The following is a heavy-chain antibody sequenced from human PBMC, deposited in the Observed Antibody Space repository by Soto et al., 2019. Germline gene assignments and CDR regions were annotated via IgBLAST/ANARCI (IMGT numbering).Heavy chain of an antibody. CDR1: GGSITRGGYY. J-gene: IGHJ5*02. V-gene: IGHV4-31*03. Sequence: QVQLQESGPGLVKPSETLSLTCTVSGGSITRGGYYWSWIRQHPGKGLEWIGYIYNSGTTYYNPSLKSRVTISVDTSKNQFSLKLTSVTAAATAVYYCSRDPAPWGQGTLVTVSS. CDR3: SRDPAP. CDR2: IYNSGTT.